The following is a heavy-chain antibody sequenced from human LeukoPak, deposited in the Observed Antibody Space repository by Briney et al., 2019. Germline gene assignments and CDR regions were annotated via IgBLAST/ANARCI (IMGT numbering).Heavy chain of an antibody. J-gene: IGHJ3*02. CDR3: AKDRRGGSYYAATLDI. Sequence: PGGSLRLSCAASGFTFSSYAMSWVRQAPGKGLEWVSGISDSGDITYYADSVKGRFTISRDNSKNTLYVQMNSLRVEDTAVYYCAKDRRGGSYYAATLDIWGQGPMVTVSS. CDR1: GFTFSSYA. CDR2: ISDSGDIT. V-gene: IGHV3-23*01. D-gene: IGHD1-26*01.